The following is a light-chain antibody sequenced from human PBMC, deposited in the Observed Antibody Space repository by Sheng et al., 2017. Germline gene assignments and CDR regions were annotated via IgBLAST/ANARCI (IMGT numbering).Light chain of an antibody. Sequence: DIQMTQSPSTLSASVGDRVTITCRASQSISSWLAWYQQKPGKAPKLLIYKASTLESGVPSRFSGSGSETEFTLTISSLRPDDSATYYCQQPFEKLTFGGGTKVEIK. V-gene: IGKV1-5*03. CDR1: QSISSW. CDR3: QQPFEKLT. CDR2: KAS. J-gene: IGKJ4*01.